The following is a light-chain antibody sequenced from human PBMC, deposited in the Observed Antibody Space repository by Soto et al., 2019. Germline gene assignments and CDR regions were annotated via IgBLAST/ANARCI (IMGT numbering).Light chain of an antibody. CDR1: QTISSW. Sequence: IQMTQSPSSLSASVGDRVTITCRASQTISSWLAWYQQKPGKAPKLLIYKASTLKSGVPSRFSGSGSGTEFALTISSLQPDDFAPYYCQHYNSYSEAFGQGSKVDIK. CDR2: KAS. J-gene: IGKJ1*01. V-gene: IGKV1-5*03. CDR3: QHYNSYSEA.